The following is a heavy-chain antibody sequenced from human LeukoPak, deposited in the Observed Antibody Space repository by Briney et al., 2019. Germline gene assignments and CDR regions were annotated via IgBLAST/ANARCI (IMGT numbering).Heavy chain of an antibody. J-gene: IGHJ4*02. CDR3: ARAPGSYSHFDY. CDR2: IIPIFGTA. V-gene: IGHV1-69*05. D-gene: IGHD1-26*01. CDR1: GGTFSSYA. Sequence: ASVKVSCKASGGTFSSYAISWVRQAPGQGLEWMGGIIPIFGTANYAQKFQGRVTITTDESTSTAYMELSSLRSEDTAVYYCARAPGSYSHFDYWGQGTLVTVSS.